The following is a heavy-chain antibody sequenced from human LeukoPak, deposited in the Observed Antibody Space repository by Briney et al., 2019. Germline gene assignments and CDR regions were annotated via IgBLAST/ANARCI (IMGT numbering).Heavy chain of an antibody. Sequence: GGSLRLSCAASGFTFSNAWMSWVRQAPGKGPEWVALISYDGGDKYYVDSVKGRFTISRDNSKNTLYLQMNSLRAEDTAVYYCAKVRYSSGWPEFDYWGQGTLVTVSS. CDR3: AKVRYSSGWPEFDY. CDR1: GFTFSNAW. V-gene: IGHV3-30*18. CDR2: ISYDGGDK. J-gene: IGHJ4*02. D-gene: IGHD6-19*01.